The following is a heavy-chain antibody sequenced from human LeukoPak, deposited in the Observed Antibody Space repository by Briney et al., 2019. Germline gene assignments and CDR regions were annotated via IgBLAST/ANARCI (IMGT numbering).Heavy chain of an antibody. D-gene: IGHD2-15*01. CDR3: ARDKYCSGGSCYKTHQNWFDP. J-gene: IGHJ5*02. Sequence: ASVKVPCKASGGTFSSYAISWVRQAPGQGLEWMGRIIPILGIANYAQKFQGRVTITADKSTSTASMELSSLRSEDPAVYYCARDKYCSGGSCYKTHQNWFDPWGQGTLVTVSS. CDR1: GGTFSSYA. CDR2: IIPILGIA. V-gene: IGHV1-69*04.